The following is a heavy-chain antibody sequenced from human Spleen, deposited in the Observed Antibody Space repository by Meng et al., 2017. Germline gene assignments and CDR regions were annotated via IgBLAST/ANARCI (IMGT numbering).Heavy chain of an antibody. J-gene: IGHJ4*02. CDR1: GYTFNNYG. D-gene: IGHD1-26*01. CDR3: AISYYAKDY. Sequence: QVHLLQSGPEVKTPGASVKVSCKASGYTFNNYGISWVRQAPGQGLEWMGWITPGSGNTKYSQKFQGRLTITTDTSASTAYMELSTLRSEDTAVYYCAISYYAKDYWGQGTLVTVSS. CDR2: ITPGSGNT. V-gene: IGHV1-18*01.